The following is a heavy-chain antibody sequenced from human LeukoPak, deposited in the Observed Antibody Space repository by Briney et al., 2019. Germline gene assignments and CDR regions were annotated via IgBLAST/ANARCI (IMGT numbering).Heavy chain of an antibody. D-gene: IGHD4-17*01. V-gene: IGHV3-30*18. J-gene: IGHJ4*02. CDR1: GITFSSYG. CDR2: ISYDGSNK. Sequence: GRSLRLSCAASGITFSSYGMHWVRQAPGKGLEWVAVISYDGSNKYYADSVKGRFTISRDNSKNTLYLQMNSLRAEDTAVYYCAKEDGDDTDYWGQGTLVTVSS. CDR3: AKEDGDDTDY.